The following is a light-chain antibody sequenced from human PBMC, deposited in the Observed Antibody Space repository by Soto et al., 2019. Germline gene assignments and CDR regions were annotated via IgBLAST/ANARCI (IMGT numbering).Light chain of an antibody. Sequence: DIQMTQSPYTLSASVGDRVTITCRASQSISSWLAWYQQKPRKAPKLLIYDASSLESGVPSRFSGSGSGTEFTLTISSLQPDDFATYYCQQYNSYSGTFGQGTKLEIK. J-gene: IGKJ2*01. V-gene: IGKV1-5*01. CDR2: DAS. CDR3: QQYNSYSGT. CDR1: QSISSW.